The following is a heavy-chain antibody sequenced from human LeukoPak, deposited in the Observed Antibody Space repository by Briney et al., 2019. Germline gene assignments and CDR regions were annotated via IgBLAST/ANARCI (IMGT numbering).Heavy chain of an antibody. CDR1: GGSFSGYY. Sequence: SETLSLTCAVYGGSFSGYYWSWIRQPPGKGLEWIGEINHSGGTNYNPSLKSRVTISVDTSKNQFSLKLSSVTAADTAVYYCAELGITMIGGVWGKGTTVTISS. D-gene: IGHD3-10*02. V-gene: IGHV4-34*01. CDR2: INHSGGT. J-gene: IGHJ6*04. CDR3: AELGITMIGGV.